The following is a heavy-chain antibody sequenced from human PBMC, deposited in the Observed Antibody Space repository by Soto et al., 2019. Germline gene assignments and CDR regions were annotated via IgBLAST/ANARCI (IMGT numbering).Heavy chain of an antibody. V-gene: IGHV2-5*02. Sequence: QTTLKESGPTLVKPTQTLTLTYTVSGVSLSTSAVRVGWIRQPPGKALELLAVIYWDDDKGYSPSLNSRLTITKDNSKIQVVLSMTTVDPADTATYYCASGIVVPGTDYYAMDVWGQGTAVAVSS. J-gene: IGHJ6*02. CDR3: ASGIVVPGTDYYAMDV. D-gene: IGHD6-19*01. CDR1: GVSLSTSAVR. CDR2: IYWDDDK.